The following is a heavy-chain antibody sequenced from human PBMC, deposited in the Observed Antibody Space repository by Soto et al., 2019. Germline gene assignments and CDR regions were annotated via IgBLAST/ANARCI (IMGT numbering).Heavy chain of an antibody. D-gene: IGHD3-3*01. CDR3: AKHHHVTIFGVVYYFQY. CDR2: ISGSGGST. CDR1: VFTFSSYA. Sequence: PVGSLRLSCASSVFTFSSYAMSCVRHSPGKWLEWVSAISGSGGSTYYADSVKGRFTISRDNSKNTLYLQMNSLRAEDTAVYYCAKHHHVTIFGVVYYFQYWGQGTLVNVS. V-gene: IGHV3-23*01. J-gene: IGHJ4*02.